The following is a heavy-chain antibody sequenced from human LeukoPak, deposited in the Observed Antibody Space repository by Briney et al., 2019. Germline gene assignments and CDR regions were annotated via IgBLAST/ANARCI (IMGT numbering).Heavy chain of an antibody. V-gene: IGHV3-21*01. CDR1: GFTFSSNS. CDR3: ARDAFDI. J-gene: IGHJ3*02. CDR2: ISSSSSYI. Sequence: PGGSLRLSCAASGFTFSSNSMNWVRQAPGKGLEWVSSISSSSSYIYYADSVKGRFTISRDNAKNSRYLKMNSLGAEDTAVYYCARDAFDIWGQGTMVTVSS.